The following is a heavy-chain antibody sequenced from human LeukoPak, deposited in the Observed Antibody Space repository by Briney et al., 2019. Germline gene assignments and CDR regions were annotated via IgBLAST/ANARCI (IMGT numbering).Heavy chain of an antibody. D-gene: IGHD1-14*01. V-gene: IGHV5-51*01. CDR2: IYPTTSET. CDR3: ARRKYFSTWFEP. CDR1: GSSFTTYW. Sequence: GESLKISCQGSGSSFTTYWIGWVRQMPGKGLEWMGIIYPTTSETQYTPPFQGQVTISVDKSTSTAYLQWSSLKASDTAMYYCARRKYFSTWFEPWGQGTLVTVSS. J-gene: IGHJ5*02.